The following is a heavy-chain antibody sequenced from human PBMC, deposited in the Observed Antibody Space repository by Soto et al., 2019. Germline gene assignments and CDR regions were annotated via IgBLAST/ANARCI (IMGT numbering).Heavy chain of an antibody. CDR1: GGSQA. CDR3: ATVGPPLSGAFTYGYEGPFDY. J-gene: IGHJ4*02. Sequence: QVQLVQSGAEVKKPGSSVKVSCKTSGGSQATSWVRQAPGHGPEWLGGIIGVFPTTNKAEEFEGRVTITAEKSTGTAYMELSSLTSVDTAAYYCATVGPPLSGAFTYGYEGPFDYWGQGILVIVSS. D-gene: IGHD5-18*01. CDR2: IIGVFPTT. V-gene: IGHV1-69*06.